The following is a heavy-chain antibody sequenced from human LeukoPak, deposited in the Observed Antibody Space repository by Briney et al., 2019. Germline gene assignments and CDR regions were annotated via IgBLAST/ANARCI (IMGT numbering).Heavy chain of an antibody. D-gene: IGHD3-22*01. CDR3: ARFPWAHGSYYYDSSGYLFDY. CDR2: IYSGGST. V-gene: IGHV3-53*01. Sequence: GGSLRLSCAASGFTVSSNYMSWVRQAQGKGLERVSVIYSGGSTYYADSVKGRFTISRDNSKTTLYLQMNSLRAEDTAVYYCARFPWAHGSYYYDSSGYLFDYWGQGTLVTVSS. CDR1: GFTVSSNY. J-gene: IGHJ4*02.